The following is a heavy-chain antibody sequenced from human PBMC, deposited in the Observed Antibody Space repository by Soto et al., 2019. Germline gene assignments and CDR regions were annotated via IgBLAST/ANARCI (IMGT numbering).Heavy chain of an antibody. CDR1: GFTFSSYA. CDR3: ANDAITIFGVFPYYYYDMDV. D-gene: IGHD3-3*01. CDR2: ISGSGGST. J-gene: IGHJ6*02. Sequence: GGSLRLSCAASGFTFSSYAMSWVRQAPGKGLEWVSAISGSGGSTYYADSVKGRFTISRDNSKNTLYLQMNSLRAEDTAVYYCANDAITIFGVFPYYYYDMDVWGQGTTVTVS. V-gene: IGHV3-23*01.